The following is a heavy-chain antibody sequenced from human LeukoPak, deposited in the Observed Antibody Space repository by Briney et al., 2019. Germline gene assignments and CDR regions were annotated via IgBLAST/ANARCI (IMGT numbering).Heavy chain of an antibody. J-gene: IGHJ4*02. Sequence: PGGSLRLSCAASGFTFSSYAMSWVRQAPGKGLEWVSAISGSGGSTYYADSVKGRFTISRDNSKNTLYLQMNSLRAEDAAVYYCAKDDMVTFGGVITYWGQGTLVTVSS. CDR1: GFTFSSYA. D-gene: IGHD3-16*01. CDR2: ISGSGGST. CDR3: AKDDMVTFGGVITY. V-gene: IGHV3-23*01.